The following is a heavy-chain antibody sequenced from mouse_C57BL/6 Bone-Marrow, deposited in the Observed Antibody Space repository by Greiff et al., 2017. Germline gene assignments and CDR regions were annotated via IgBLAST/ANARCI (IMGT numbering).Heavy chain of an antibody. Sequence: QVQLQQPGAELVKPGASVKLSCKASGYTFTSYWMHWVKQRPGQGLEWIGMIHPNSGSTNYNEKFKSKATLTVDKSSSTAYMQLSSLTSEDSAVYYCARGARLRSFAYWGQGTLVTVSA. CDR3: ARGARLRSFAY. V-gene: IGHV1-64*01. J-gene: IGHJ3*01. CDR2: IHPNSGST. CDR1: GYTFTSYW. D-gene: IGHD1-1*01.